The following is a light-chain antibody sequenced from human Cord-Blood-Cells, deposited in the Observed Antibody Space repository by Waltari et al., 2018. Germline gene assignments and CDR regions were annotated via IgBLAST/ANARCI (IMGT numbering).Light chain of an antibody. Sequence: EIVLTQSPGTLSLSPGERATLSCRASQRVSSSDLAWYQQKPGQTPRLLIYCASSRATDIPDRFSGSGSGTDFTLTISRLEPEDFAVYYCQQYGSSPPITFGQGTRLEIK. J-gene: IGKJ5*01. CDR3: QQYGSSPPIT. CDR2: CAS. CDR1: QRVSSSD. V-gene: IGKV3-20*01.